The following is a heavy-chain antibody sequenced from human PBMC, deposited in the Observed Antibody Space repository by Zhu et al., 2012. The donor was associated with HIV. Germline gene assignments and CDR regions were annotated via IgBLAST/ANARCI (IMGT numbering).Heavy chain of an antibody. CDR2: IYSGGST. CDR1: GFTVSSNY. Sequence: EVQLVETGGGLIQPGGSLRLSCAASGFTVSSNYMSWVRQAPGKGLEWVSVIYSGGSTYYADSVKGRFTISRDNSKNTLYLQMNSLRAEDTAVYYCARAGSLRGYSGYDPYYYGMDSGAKGPRSPSP. CDR3: ARAGSLRGYSGYDPYYYGMDS. J-gene: IGHJ6*02. D-gene: IGHD5-12*01. V-gene: IGHV3-53*02.